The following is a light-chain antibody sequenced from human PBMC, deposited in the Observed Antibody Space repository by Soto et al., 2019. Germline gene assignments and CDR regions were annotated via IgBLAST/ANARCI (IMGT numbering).Light chain of an antibody. CDR1: SSDVGGYNY. J-gene: IGLJ2*01. CDR2: EVS. CDR3: NSYTGSSTLV. Sequence: QSARAPPSSVSGSPGQSITISFTVTSSDVGGYNYVSWFQQHPGKVPRLIIFEVSNRPSGVSNRFSGSKSGNTASLTISGLQAEDEADYYCNSYTGSSTLVFGGGTKVTVL. V-gene: IGLV2-14*01.